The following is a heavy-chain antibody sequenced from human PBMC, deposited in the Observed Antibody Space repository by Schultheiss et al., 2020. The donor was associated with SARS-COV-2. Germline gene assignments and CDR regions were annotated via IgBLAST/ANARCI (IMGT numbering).Heavy chain of an antibody. D-gene: IGHD3-22*01. CDR3: AWYYYDSSGYYAFDN. J-gene: IGHJ4*02. Sequence: GGSLRLSCAAFGLTCSSYPLDWVRQPPGKGLEWVSAISGSGGSTYYADSVNGRFTISRENSKNTLYLQMNSLRAEDTAVYYCAWYYYDSSGYYAFDNWGQGTMVTVSS. CDR2: ISGSGGST. V-gene: IGHV3-23*01. CDR1: GLTCSSYP.